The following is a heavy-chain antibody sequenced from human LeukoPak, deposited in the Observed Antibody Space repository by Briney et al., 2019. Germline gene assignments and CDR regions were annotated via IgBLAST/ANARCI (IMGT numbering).Heavy chain of an antibody. CDR1: GFTFSSFA. CDR2: ISGNGGSK. D-gene: IGHD3-3*01. V-gene: IGHV3-23*01. CDR3: TKTTYYDFWSGHFDY. Sequence: GGSLRLSCAASGFTFSSFAMTWVRQAPGKGLEWVSAISGNGGSKYYADSVRGHFTISRDNSKNTVYLQMNSLRVEDTAVYYCTKTTYYDFWSGHFDYWGQGSLVTVSS. J-gene: IGHJ4*02.